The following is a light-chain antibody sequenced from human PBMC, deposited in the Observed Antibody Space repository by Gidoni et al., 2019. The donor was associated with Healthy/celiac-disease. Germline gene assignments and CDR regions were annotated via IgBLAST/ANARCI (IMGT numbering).Light chain of an antibody. J-gene: IGKJ1*01. V-gene: IGKV1-27*01. CDR3: QKYNSAPWT. CDR1: QGISNY. CDR2: AAS. Sequence: DIPMTQSPSSLSASVGDRVTITCRASQGISNYLAWYQQKPGKVPKLLIYAASTLQSVVPARFSGSGSGTDFTLTIRSLQPEDAATYYCQKYNSAPWTFGQGTKVEIK.